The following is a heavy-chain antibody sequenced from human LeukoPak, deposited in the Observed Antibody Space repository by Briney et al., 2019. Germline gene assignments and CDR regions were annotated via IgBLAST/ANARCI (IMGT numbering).Heavy chain of an antibody. Sequence: SETLSLTCSVSGGSISSYYWSWLRQPPGKGLEWIGYIYYSGSTNYNPSLKSRVTISVDTSKNQFSLKLSSVTAADTAVYYCARGEYCSSTSCRQSLYYYYYGMDVWGQGTTVIVSS. CDR1: GGSISSYY. CDR3: ARGEYCSSTSCRQSLYYYYYGMDV. V-gene: IGHV4-59*01. D-gene: IGHD2-2*01. CDR2: IYYSGST. J-gene: IGHJ6*02.